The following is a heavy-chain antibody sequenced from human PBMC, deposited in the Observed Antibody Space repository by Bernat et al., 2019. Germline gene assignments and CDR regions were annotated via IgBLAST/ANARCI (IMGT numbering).Heavy chain of an antibody. CDR1: GFTFSSYA. CDR2: ISGSGGST. J-gene: IGHJ3*02. V-gene: IGHV3-23*01. D-gene: IGHD2-15*01. Sequence: EVQLLESGGGLVQPGGSLRLSCAASGFTFSSYAMSWVRQAPGKGLEWVSAISGSGGSTYSADSVKGRFTISRDNSKNTLYLQMNSLRAEDTAVYYCATFNVAATFLGAFDIWGQGTMVTVSS. CDR3: ATFNVAATFLGAFDI.